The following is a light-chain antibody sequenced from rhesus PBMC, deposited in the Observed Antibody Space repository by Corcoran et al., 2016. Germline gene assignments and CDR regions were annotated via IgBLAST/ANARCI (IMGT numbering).Light chain of an antibody. CDR2: KAS. J-gene: IGKJ2*01. V-gene: IGKV1-21*01. CDR3: QQYNSAPYR. Sequence: DIQMTQSPSSLSASVGDRVTITCRASQGISSWLAWYQQKQGKAPKLLIYKASRLQGGVPSRFSGRGSGTDFTLTISSLQPEDFATYYCQQYNSAPYRFGQGTKVEIK. CDR1: QGISSW.